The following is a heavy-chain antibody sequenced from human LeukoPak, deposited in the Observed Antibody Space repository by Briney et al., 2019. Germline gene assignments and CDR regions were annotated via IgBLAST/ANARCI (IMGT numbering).Heavy chain of an antibody. V-gene: IGHV4-39*01. D-gene: IGHD6-19*01. Sequence: SETLSLTCTVSGGLISSSSYYWGWVRQPPEKGLEWIGSFYYTGSTYYHPSLKRRVTISVDTSKNQFSLNLTSVTAADTAVYYCARTAGVAVAGSRQYFDYWGQGTLVTVSS. CDR2: FYYTGST. J-gene: IGHJ4*02. CDR3: ARTAGVAVAGSRQYFDY. CDR1: GGLISSSSYY.